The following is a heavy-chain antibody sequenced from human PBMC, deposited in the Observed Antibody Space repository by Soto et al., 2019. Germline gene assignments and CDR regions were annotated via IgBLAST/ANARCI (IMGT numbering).Heavy chain of an antibody. V-gene: IGHV1-24*01. J-gene: IGHJ4*02. D-gene: IGHD6-13*01. CDR1: GYTLTELS. CDR3: ATAGSSWFYFDY. CDR2: FDPEDGET. Sequence: ASVKVSCKVSGYTLTELSMHCVRQAPGKGLEWMGGFDPEDGETIYAQKFQGRVTMTEDTSTDTAYMELSSLRSEDTAVYYCATAGSSWFYFDYWGQGTLVTVSS.